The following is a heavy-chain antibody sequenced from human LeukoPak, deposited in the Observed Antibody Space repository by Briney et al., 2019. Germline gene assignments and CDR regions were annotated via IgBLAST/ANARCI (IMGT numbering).Heavy chain of an antibody. CDR3: ARDASYYYGSGTFDP. V-gene: IGHV3-23*01. Sequence: PGGSLRLSCVASGFTLRSYVMNWVRQTPGKGLEWVSSISGSGDSTFYADSVKGRFSISRDNSKNTLYLQVNGLRTEDTAVYYCARDASYYYGSGTFDPWGQGTLVTVSS. D-gene: IGHD3-10*01. J-gene: IGHJ5*02. CDR1: GFTLRSYV. CDR2: ISGSGDST.